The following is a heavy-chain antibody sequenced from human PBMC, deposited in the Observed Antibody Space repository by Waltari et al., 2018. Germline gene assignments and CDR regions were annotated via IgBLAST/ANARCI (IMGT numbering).Heavy chain of an antibody. J-gene: IGHJ4*02. D-gene: IGHD1-1*01. Sequence: QVQLQQWGAGLLKPSETLSLTCAFDGASFSNYYWSWSRQAPGKGLEWIGEMHPRGSTSCNPSLESGVTISGDTAKNQFSLTLSSVTAADTAVYYCARGLDQYKVGSLWGQGTLVTVSS. CDR1: GASFSNYY. CDR3: ARGLDQYKVGSL. V-gene: IGHV4-34*01. CDR2: MHPRGST.